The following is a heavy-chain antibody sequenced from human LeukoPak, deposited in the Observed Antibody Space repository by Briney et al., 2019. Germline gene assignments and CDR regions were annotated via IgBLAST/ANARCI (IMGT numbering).Heavy chain of an antibody. CDR3: ARGNSYYDSSDYFPWESFQY. D-gene: IGHD3-22*01. CDR2: IYHSGST. V-gene: IGHV4-38-2*02. CDR1: GYSISSGYY. Sequence: PSETLSLTCTVSGYSISSGYYWGWIRQPPGKGLEWIGSIYHSGSTYYNPSLKSRVTISVDTSKNQFSLNLSSVTAADTAVYYCARGNSYYDSSDYFPWESFQYWGQGTLVTVSS. J-gene: IGHJ1*01.